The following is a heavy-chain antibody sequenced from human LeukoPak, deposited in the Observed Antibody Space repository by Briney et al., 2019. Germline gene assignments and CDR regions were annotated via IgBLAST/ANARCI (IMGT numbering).Heavy chain of an antibody. CDR3: ASHAPYDSSGYSPFGY. CDR1: GGSISSSNW. D-gene: IGHD3-22*01. Sequence: SETLSLTCAVSGGSISSSNWWSWVRQPPGKGLEWIGEIYHSGSTNYNPSLKSRVTISVDKSKNQFSLKLSSVTAADTAVYYCASHAPYDSSGYSPFGYWGQGTLVTVSS. CDR2: IYHSGST. V-gene: IGHV4-4*02. J-gene: IGHJ4*02.